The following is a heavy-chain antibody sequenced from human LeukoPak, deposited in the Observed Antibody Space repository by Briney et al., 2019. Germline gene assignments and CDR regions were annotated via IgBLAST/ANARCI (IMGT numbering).Heavy chain of an antibody. Sequence: GASVKVSCKASGGTFSSYAISWVRQAPGQGLEWMGGIIPIFGTANYAQKFQGRVTITADESTGTAYMELSSLRSEDTAVYYCARVHYDSSGYSRFDYWGQGTLVTVSS. D-gene: IGHD3-22*01. CDR3: ARVHYDSSGYSRFDY. CDR2: IIPIFGTA. J-gene: IGHJ4*02. CDR1: GGTFSSYA. V-gene: IGHV1-69*13.